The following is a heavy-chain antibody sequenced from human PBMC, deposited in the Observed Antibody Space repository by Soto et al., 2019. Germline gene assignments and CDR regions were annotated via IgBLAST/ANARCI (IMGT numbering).Heavy chain of an antibody. CDR2: INAGNGNT. CDR1: GYTFTSYA. Sequence: ASVKVSCKASGYTFTSYAMHWVRQASGQRLEWMGWINAGNGNTKYSQKFQGRVTITRDTSASTAYMELSSLRSEDTAVYYCARVLSSWTSYYYYYMDVWGKGTTVTAP. V-gene: IGHV1-3*01. J-gene: IGHJ6*03. CDR3: ARVLSSWTSYYYYYMDV. D-gene: IGHD6-13*01.